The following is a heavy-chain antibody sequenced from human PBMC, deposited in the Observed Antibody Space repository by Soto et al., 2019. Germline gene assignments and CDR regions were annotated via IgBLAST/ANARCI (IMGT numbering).Heavy chain of an antibody. D-gene: IGHD3-10*01. CDR1: GFTFSSYS. Sequence: EVQLVESGGGLVKPGGSLRLSCAASGFTFSSYSMNWVRQAPGKGLEWVSSISSSSSYIYYADSVKGRFTISRDNAKNSLYLQMNSLRAEDTAVYYCARDRLGFGEFGDYYYGMDVWGQGTTVTVSS. V-gene: IGHV3-21*01. J-gene: IGHJ6*02. CDR2: ISSSSSYI. CDR3: ARDRLGFGEFGDYYYGMDV.